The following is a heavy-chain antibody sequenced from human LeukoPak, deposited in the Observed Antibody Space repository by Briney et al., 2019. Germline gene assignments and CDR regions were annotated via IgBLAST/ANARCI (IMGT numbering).Heavy chain of an antibody. J-gene: IGHJ4*02. CDR1: GFTFSTYG. D-gene: IGHD1-26*01. Sequence: GGSLRLSCAASGFTFSTYGMHWVRQAPGKGLEWVAFIRYDGSNKYYADSMKGRFTISRDNSKNTVYLQMNSLKTEDTAVYYCTTGGMRGYWGQGTLVTVSS. CDR3: TTGGMRGY. CDR2: IRYDGSNK. V-gene: IGHV3-30*02.